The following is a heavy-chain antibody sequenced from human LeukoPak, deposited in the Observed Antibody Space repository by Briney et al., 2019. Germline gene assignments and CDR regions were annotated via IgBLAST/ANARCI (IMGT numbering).Heavy chain of an antibody. D-gene: IGHD6-19*01. CDR2: ISYSGST. V-gene: IGHV4-59*11. CDR3: ARGPPDSQWLVWYYFDY. J-gene: IGHJ4*02. Sequence: SETLSLTCAVSGGSISNHYWSWIRQPPGKGLEWIGYISYSGSTKYNPALKGRVTISVDTSKNQFSLILRSVIAADTAFYYCARGPPDSQWLVWYYFDYWGQGTLVTVSS. CDR1: GGSISNHY.